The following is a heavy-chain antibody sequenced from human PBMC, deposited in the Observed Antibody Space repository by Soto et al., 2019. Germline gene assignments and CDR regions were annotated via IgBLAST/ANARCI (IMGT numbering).Heavy chain of an antibody. V-gene: IGHV4-39*01. Sequence: NPSETLSLTCTVSGGSISSSSYYWGWIRQPPGKGLEWIGSIYYSGSTYYNPSLKSRVTISVDTSKNQFSLKLSSVTAADTAVYYCARRYSSGYTNWFDPWGQGTLVTVSS. CDR1: GGSISSSSYY. J-gene: IGHJ5*02. D-gene: IGHD6-19*01. CDR2: IYYSGST. CDR3: ARRYSSGYTNWFDP.